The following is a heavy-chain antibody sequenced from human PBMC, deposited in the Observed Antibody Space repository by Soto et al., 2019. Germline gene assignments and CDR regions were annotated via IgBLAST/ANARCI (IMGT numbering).Heavy chain of an antibody. CDR1: GGSFSGYY. D-gene: IGHD5-18*01. J-gene: IGHJ5*02. V-gene: IGHV4-34*01. CDR2: INHSGST. Sequence: SETLSLTCAVYGGSFSGYYWSWIRQPPGKGLEWIGEINHSGSTNYNPSLKSRVTISVDTSKNQFSLKLSSVTAADTAVYYCAREGEDTATRSWFDPWGQGTLVTVSS. CDR3: AREGEDTATRSWFDP.